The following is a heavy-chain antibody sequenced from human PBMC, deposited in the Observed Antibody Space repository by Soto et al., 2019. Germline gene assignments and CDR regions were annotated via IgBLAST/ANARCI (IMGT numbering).Heavy chain of an antibody. CDR1: GYTFTRYY. V-gene: IGHV1-46*03. CDR3: ARTLTPNPAEYFQH. D-gene: IGHD3-16*01. Sequence: QVQLVQSGAEAKKPGASVKVSCKASGYTFTRYYMHWVRQAPGQGLEWMGIINPSGGSTTYAQKCQGRVTMTRDTSTSTVYMELSSLRSEDTAVYYCARTLTPNPAEYFQHWGQGTLVTVSS. CDR2: INPSGGST. J-gene: IGHJ1*01.